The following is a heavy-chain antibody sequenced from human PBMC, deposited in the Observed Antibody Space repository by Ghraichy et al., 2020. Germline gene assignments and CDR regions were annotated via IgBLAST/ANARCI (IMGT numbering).Heavy chain of an antibody. CDR2: IYSSGTT. CDR3: ARHDRGSGYYSLDY. CDR1: GGFISSYY. J-gene: IGHJ4*02. D-gene: IGHD3-22*01. V-gene: IGHV4-59*08. Sequence: SETLSLTCTVSGGFISSYYWSWIRQPPGKGLEWIGYIYSSGTTNYNPSLKSRVTISVDTSKNQFSLKLRSVTAADTAVYYCARHDRGSGYYSLDYWGQGTLVTVSS.